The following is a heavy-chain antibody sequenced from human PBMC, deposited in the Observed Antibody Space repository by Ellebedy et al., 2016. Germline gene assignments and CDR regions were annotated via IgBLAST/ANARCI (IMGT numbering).Heavy chain of an antibody. CDR1: GFIFSDHY. J-gene: IGHJ4*02. D-gene: IGHD3-10*01. CDR2: IRKKTNGYST. V-gene: IGHV3-72*01. Sequence: GGSLRLSCAASGFIFSDHYMDWVRQAPGKGLEWVGRIRKKTNGYSTEYAASVKGRFTVSRDDSSNSLFLQMNSLRAEDTAMYYCAKGFPPNYYDSGGIDLYWGQGTLVTVSS. CDR3: AKGFPPNYYDSGGIDLY.